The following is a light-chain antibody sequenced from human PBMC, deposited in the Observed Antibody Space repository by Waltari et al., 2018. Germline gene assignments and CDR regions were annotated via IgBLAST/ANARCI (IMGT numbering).Light chain of an antibody. V-gene: IGKV2-30*01. J-gene: IGKJ2*01. Sequence: VVLTQSPLSLPVTPAQPATLSCSPSQSLVYSDGNTYLKWVQQRTGQSPRRLLYKISNRDSGVPDRFSGSGSGTDFTLKISRVEAEDVGIYYCMHGGHWPYTFGQGTKLEIE. CDR2: KIS. CDR1: QSLVYSDGNTY. CDR3: MHGGHWPYT.